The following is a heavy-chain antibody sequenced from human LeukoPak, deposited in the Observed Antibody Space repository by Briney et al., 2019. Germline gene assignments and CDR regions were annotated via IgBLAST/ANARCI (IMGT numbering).Heavy chain of an antibody. J-gene: IGHJ3*02. CDR2: XKPDGSEK. V-gene: IGHV3-7*03. CDR1: GFTLSSYW. Sequence: GGSLILSCAGSGFTLSSYWISWVRQAPGKGLEWXXXXKPDGSEKYYVDSVKGRFTISRDNAKNSLYLQMNSLRAEDTAVYYCARSSMITFGGVIVKAFDIWGQGTMVTVSS. CDR3: ARSSMITFGGVIVKAFDI. D-gene: IGHD3-16*02.